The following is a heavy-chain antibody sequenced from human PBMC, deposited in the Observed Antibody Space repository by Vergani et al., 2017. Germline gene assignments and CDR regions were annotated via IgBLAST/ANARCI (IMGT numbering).Heavy chain of an antibody. CDR1: GASIRSSNYY. V-gene: IGHV4-39*01. CDR2: IYYSGST. CDR3: ARHSTGEWLVKLGGIDP. D-gene: IGHD6-19*01. Sequence: QLQLQESGPGLVKPSATLSLTCSVSGASIRSSNYYWGWIRQPPGKGLEWIASIYYSGSTYYNPSLKNRVTISVDTSKYQFSLKLSSVTAADTAVYFCARHSTGEWLVKLGGIDPWGQGILVTVSS. J-gene: IGHJ5*02.